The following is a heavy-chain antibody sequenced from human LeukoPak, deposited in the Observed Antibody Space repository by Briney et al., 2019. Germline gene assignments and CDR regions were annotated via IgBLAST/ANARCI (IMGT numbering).Heavy chain of an antibody. J-gene: IGHJ4*02. CDR3: ARSYGDSVDY. D-gene: IGHD4-17*01. CDR2: INAGNSNT. CDR1: GYTFTSYA. Sequence: ASVKVSCKASGYTFTSYAMHWVRQAPGQRLEWMGWINAGNSNTKYSQKFQGKVTITRDTSASTAYMELSSLRSEDTAVYYCARSYGDSVDYWGQGTLVTVSS. V-gene: IGHV1-3*01.